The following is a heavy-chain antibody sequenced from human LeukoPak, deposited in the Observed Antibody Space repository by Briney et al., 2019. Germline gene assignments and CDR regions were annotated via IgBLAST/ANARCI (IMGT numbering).Heavy chain of an antibody. CDR3: ARTAPTMLEVTETYYYDD. D-gene: IGHD5-12*01. Sequence: NPSETLSLTCTVSDGPISSSGYYWGWIRQSPGKGLEWIGSIYYSGTTHDTPSLKSRVAISVDTSKNQFSLKLSSVTAAGTVVYYCARTAPTMLEVTETYYYDDWGQGTLVTVSS. V-gene: IGHV4-39*07. CDR1: DGPISSSGYY. J-gene: IGHJ4*02. CDR2: IYYSGTT.